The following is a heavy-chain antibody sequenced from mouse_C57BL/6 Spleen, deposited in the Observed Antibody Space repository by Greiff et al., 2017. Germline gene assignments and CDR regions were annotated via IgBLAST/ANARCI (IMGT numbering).Heavy chain of an antibody. Sequence: VQLQQPGAELVKPGASVKLSCKASGYTFTSYWMHWVKQRPGQGLEWIGMIHPNSGSTNYNEKFKSKATLTVDKSSSTAYMQLSSLTSEDSAVYYCAILLRRDWYFDVWGTGTTVTVAS. CDR1: GYTFTSYW. D-gene: IGHD1-1*01. CDR2: IHPNSGST. V-gene: IGHV1-64*01. CDR3: AILLRRDWYFDV. J-gene: IGHJ1*03.